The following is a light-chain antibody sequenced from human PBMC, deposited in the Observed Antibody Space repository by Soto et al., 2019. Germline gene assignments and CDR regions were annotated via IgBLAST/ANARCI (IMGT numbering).Light chain of an antibody. CDR3: QNYNGAPWT. CDR2: AAS. CDR1: QDLSNY. Sequence: DIQMTQSPSSLSASVGDRVTITCRASQDLSNYLAWYQQKPGKVPKLLIYAASTLHSAVPSRFSGSGSGTDFTLTISGLQPEDVANYYCQNYNGAPWTFGQGTKVEIE. V-gene: IGKV1-27*01. J-gene: IGKJ1*01.